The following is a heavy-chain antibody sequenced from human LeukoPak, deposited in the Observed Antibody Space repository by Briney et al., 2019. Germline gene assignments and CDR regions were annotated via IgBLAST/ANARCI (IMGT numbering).Heavy chain of an antibody. D-gene: IGHD6-6*01. CDR1: GFTFSSYA. Sequence: GGSLRLSCAASGFTFSSYAMSWVRQAPGKGLEWVSVIYSGGSTYYADSVKGRFTISRDNSKNTLYLQMNSLRAEDTAVYYCAMEAGGIAARYWGQGTLVTVSS. V-gene: IGHV3-53*01. CDR2: IYSGGST. J-gene: IGHJ4*02. CDR3: AMEAGGIAARY.